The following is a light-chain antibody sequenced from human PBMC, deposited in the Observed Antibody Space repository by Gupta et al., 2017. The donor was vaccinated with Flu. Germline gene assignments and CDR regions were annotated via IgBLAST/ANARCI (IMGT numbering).Light chain of an antibody. CDR3: SQTYHCVYT. CDR2: KVS. CDR1: QSRVHSDGNTY. Sequence: VTLGQPASISCRSSQSRVHSDGNTYVNRFQQRPGQSPRRLIYKVSNRDSAVPDRFSGSGSGTDFTLKISSVEAEDVGVYYCSQTYHCVYTFGQGTKLEIK. J-gene: IGKJ2*01. V-gene: IGKV2-30*02.